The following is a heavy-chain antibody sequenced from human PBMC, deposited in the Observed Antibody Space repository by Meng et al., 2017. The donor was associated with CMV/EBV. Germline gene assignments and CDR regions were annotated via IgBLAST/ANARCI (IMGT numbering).Heavy chain of an antibody. Sequence: SETLSLTCTVSGGSISSSSYYWGWIRQPPGKVLEWIGSIYYSGSTYYNPSLKSRVTISVDTSKNQFSLKLSSVTAADTAVYYCARESLKNIVVVPAASGAFDIWGQGTMVTVSS. J-gene: IGHJ3*02. CDR1: GGSISSSSYY. CDR3: ARESLKNIVVVPAASGAFDI. D-gene: IGHD2-2*01. CDR2: IYYSGST. V-gene: IGHV4-39*07.